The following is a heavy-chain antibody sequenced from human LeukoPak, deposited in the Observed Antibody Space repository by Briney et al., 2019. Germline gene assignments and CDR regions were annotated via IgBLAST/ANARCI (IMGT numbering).Heavy chain of an antibody. Sequence: PSQTLSLTCTVSGGSISSGGYYWSWIRQHPGMGLEWIGYIYYSGSTYYNPSLKSRVTISVDTSKNQFSLKLSSVTAADTAVYYCARSGGSDDAFDIWGQGTMVTVSS. CDR2: IYYSGST. V-gene: IGHV4-31*03. J-gene: IGHJ3*02. D-gene: IGHD6-19*01. CDR1: GGSISSGGYY. CDR3: ARSGGSDDAFDI.